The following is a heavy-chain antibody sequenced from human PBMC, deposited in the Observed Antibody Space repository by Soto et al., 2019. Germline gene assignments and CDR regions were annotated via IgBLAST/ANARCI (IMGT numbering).Heavy chain of an antibody. V-gene: IGHV3-30*03. J-gene: IGHJ6*02. D-gene: IGHD3-3*01. Sequence: GGSLRLSCAASGFTFSSYGMHWVRQAPGKGLEWVAVISYDGSNKYYADSVKGRFTISRDNSKNTLYLQMNSLRAEDTAVYYCAALLRFLEWGIPYGMDVWGQGTRSPSP. CDR1: GFTFSSYG. CDR2: ISYDGSNK. CDR3: AALLRFLEWGIPYGMDV.